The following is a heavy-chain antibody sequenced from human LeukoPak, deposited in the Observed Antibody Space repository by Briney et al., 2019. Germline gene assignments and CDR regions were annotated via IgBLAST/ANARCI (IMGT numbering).Heavy chain of an antibody. CDR1: GFTFSSYA. Sequence: PGGSLRLSWAASGFTFSSYAMSWVRQAPGKGLEWVSAISGSGGSTYYADSVKGRFTISRDNSKNTLYPQMNSLRAEDTAVYYCAKSSSGYYGIMDYWGQGTLVTVSS. CDR3: AKSSSGYYGIMDY. V-gene: IGHV3-23*01. CDR2: ISGSGGST. J-gene: IGHJ4*02. D-gene: IGHD3-22*01.